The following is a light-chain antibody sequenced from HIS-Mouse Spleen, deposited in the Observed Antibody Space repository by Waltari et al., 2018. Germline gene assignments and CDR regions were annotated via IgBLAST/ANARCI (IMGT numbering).Light chain of an antibody. V-gene: IGKV1D-16*01. CDR1: QGISSW. CDR3: KQYNSYPLT. Sequence: DIQLTQSPSFLSSSVGDRVTITGRASQGISSWLAWYQQKPGQAPQSLIYAASSLQSGVPSRFSGSGSGTDFTLTISSLQPEDVATYYCKQYNSYPLTFGGGTKVEIK. J-gene: IGKJ4*01. CDR2: AAS.